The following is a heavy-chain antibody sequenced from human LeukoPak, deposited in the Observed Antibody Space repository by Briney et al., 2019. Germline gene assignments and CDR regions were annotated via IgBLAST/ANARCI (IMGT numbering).Heavy chain of an antibody. Sequence: GGSLRLPCAASGFTFSSYTMSWVRQAPGKGLEWVALISFDGGNKYYADSVKGRFTISRDNAKNSLYLQMNSLRAEDTAVYYCARDPPRGYSSSSGDYWGQGTLVTVSS. CDR1: GFTFSSYT. CDR2: ISFDGGNK. D-gene: IGHD6-6*01. J-gene: IGHJ4*02. V-gene: IGHV3-30-3*01. CDR3: ARDPPRGYSSSSGDY.